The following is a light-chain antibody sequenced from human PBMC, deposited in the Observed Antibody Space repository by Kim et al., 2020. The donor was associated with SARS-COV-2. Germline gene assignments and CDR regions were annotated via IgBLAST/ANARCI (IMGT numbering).Light chain of an antibody. J-gene: IGLJ2*01. CDR2: SNN. CDR3: AAWDESLNAVV. CDR1: SSNIGSNP. V-gene: IGLV1-44*01. Sequence: GQSVTISCSGSSSNIGSNPVNWYQQLPGTAPKLLIYSNNQRPSGVPDRFSGSKSGTSASLAISGLQSEDEADYYCAAWDESLNAVVFGGGTQLTVL.